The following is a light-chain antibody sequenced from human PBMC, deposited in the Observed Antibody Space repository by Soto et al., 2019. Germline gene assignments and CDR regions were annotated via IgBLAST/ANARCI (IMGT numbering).Light chain of an antibody. CDR2: GAS. Sequence: EIVLTQSPGTLSLSPGERATLSCRASQSVSSSYLAWYQQKPGQAPRLLSYGASSRATGIPDRFSGSGSGTDFTLTISRREPEDFAVYYCQQYGSSPPTITFGQGTRLEIK. J-gene: IGKJ5*01. CDR3: QQYGSSPPTIT. CDR1: QSVSSSY. V-gene: IGKV3-20*01.